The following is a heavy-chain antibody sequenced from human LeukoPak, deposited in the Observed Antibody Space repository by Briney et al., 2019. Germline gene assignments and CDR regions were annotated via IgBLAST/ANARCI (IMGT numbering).Heavy chain of an antibody. CDR1: GFTFSSYS. CDR2: ISSSSSYI. V-gene: IGHV3-21*01. CDR3: AREIYYYDSSGYENNAFDI. D-gene: IGHD3-22*01. J-gene: IGHJ3*02. Sequence: GGSLRLSCAASGFTFSSYSMNWVRQPPGKGLEWVSSISSSSSYIYYPDSVKGRSTTSRDNAKNSLYLQMNSLREEDTAVYYCAREIYYYDSSGYENNAFDIWGQGTMVTVSS.